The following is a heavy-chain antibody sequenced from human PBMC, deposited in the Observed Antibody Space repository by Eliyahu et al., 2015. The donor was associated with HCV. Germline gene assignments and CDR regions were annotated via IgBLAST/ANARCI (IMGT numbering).Heavy chain of an antibody. Sequence: TISRDNSKNTLYLQMNSLRAEDTAVYYCAKGFCSSTSCYTDYWGQGTLVTVSS. J-gene: IGHJ4*02. V-gene: IGHV3-23*01. D-gene: IGHD2-2*02. CDR3: AKGFCSSTSCYTDY.